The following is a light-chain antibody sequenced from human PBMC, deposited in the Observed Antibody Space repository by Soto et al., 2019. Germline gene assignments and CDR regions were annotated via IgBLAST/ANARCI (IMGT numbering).Light chain of an antibody. CDR3: QSYDSSLSGSV. CDR2: ADI. Sequence: QSVLTQPPSVSGAPGQRVTISCTGSMSNVGAGYDVHWYQQLPGTAPKLLIYADINRPSGVPDRFSGSTSGTSASLAITGHQAEDEADYYCQSYDSSLSGSVFGGGTQLTVL. CDR1: MSNVGAGYD. J-gene: IGLJ2*01. V-gene: IGLV1-40*01.